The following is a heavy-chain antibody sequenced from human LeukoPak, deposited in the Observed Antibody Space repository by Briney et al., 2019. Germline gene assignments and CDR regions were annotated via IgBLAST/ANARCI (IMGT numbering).Heavy chain of an antibody. CDR2: ISGSSAII. CDR1: GFTFSSYA. V-gene: IGHV3-23*01. J-gene: IGHJ4*02. D-gene: IGHD2-8*01. Sequence: GGSLRLSCAASGFTFSSYAMGWVRQAPGKGPEWVSAISGSSAIIYYTDSVKGRFTISRDDSKNTLYLQMNSLRAEDTAVYYCARSQWSDYWGQGTLVTVSS. CDR3: ARSQWSDY.